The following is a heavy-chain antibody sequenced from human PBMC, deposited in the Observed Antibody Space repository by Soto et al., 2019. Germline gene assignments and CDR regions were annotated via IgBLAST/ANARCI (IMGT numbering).Heavy chain of an antibody. Sequence: QVQLVQSGAEVKKPGASVKVSCKASGYTFTSYGISGVRQAPGQGLEWMGWINAYNGNTNYAQQLQGRVTMTTDTATSTAYMELRSLRSDDTAVSYCESVLPPCDPWGQGTRVTVSS. CDR2: INAYNGNT. D-gene: IGHD6-6*01. J-gene: IGHJ5*02. CDR1: GYTFTSYG. V-gene: IGHV1-18*01. CDR3: ESVLPPCDP.